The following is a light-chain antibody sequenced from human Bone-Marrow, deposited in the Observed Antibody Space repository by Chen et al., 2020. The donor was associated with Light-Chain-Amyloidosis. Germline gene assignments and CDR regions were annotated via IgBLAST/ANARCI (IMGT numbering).Light chain of an antibody. V-gene: IGLV2-14*01. Sequence: QSALTQPASVSGSPGQSITISCTGTSGDGGNYKSVSWFQQHPGEAPKLLLYEVNNRPSGVSGRFSGSKSGNTASLTISGLQSEDEADYYCTSYTSSTTWVFGGGTRLTVL. CDR3: TSYTSSTTWV. CDR2: EVN. CDR1: SGDGGNYKS. J-gene: IGLJ3*02.